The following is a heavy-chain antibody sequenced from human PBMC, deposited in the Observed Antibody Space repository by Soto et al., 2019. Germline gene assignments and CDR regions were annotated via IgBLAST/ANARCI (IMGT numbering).Heavy chain of an antibody. Sequence: TSVKVSCKASGYTFTSYYMHWVRQAPGQGLEWMGIINLSGGRTTYAQKFQGRVTMTRDTSTSTVYMELSSLRSGDRAVFYCGRIGGFWNVYAFDYWAQGPLVTVSS. CDR2: INLSGGRT. CDR3: GRIGGFWNVYAFDY. D-gene: IGHD3-3*01. CDR1: GYTFTSYY. V-gene: IGHV1-46*01. J-gene: IGHJ4*02.